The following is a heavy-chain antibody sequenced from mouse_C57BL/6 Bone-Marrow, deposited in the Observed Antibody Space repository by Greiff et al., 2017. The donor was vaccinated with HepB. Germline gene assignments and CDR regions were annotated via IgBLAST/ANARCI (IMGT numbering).Heavy chain of an antibody. CDR2: IYPGSGST. V-gene: IGHV1-55*01. J-gene: IGHJ2*01. CDR1: GYTFTSYW. CDR3: ARGANWDWYFDY. Sequence: QVQLQQSGAELVKPGASVKMSCTASGYTFTSYWITWVKQRPGQGLEWIGDIYPGSGSTNYNEKFKGKATLTVDTSSSTAYMQLSSLTSEDSAVYYCARGANWDWYFDYWGQGTTLTVSS. D-gene: IGHD4-1*01.